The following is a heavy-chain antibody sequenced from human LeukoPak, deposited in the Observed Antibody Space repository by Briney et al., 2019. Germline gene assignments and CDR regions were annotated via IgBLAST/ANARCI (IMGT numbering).Heavy chain of an antibody. CDR3: ARGAGGSSWYSDAFDI. V-gene: IGHV4-39*07. CDR2: IYYSGST. CDR1: GGSISSSSYY. J-gene: IGHJ3*02. Sequence: SETLSLTCTVSGGSISSSSYYWGWIRQPPGKGLEWIGSIYYSGSTYYNPSLKSRVTISVDTSKNQFSLKLSSVTAADTAVYYCARGAGGSSWYSDAFDIWGQGTMVTVSS. D-gene: IGHD6-13*01.